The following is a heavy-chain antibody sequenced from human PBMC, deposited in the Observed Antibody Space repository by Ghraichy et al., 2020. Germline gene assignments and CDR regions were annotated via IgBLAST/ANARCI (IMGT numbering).Heavy chain of an antibody. D-gene: IGHD2-8*01. Sequence: SETLSLTCTVSGDSINDYYWNWLRQTPGKGLEWIANIHSSGITYYNSTLKSRVTMSIDTYKNQFSLRLSSVTAADTAVYFCAREKINGYNYFDHWGQGTLVTVSS. V-gene: IGHV4-59*12. J-gene: IGHJ4*02. CDR3: AREKINGYNYFDH. CDR2: IHSSGIT. CDR1: GDSINDYY.